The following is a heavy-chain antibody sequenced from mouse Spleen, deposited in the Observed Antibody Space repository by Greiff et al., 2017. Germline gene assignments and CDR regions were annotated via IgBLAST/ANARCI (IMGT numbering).Heavy chain of an antibody. D-gene: IGHD1-1*02. V-gene: IGHV1-82*01. CDR1: GYAFSSSW. CDR3: ARRREGTMAMDY. CDR2: IYPGDGDT. Sequence: QVQLKQSGPELVKPGASVKISCKASGYAFSSSWMNWVKQRPGKGLEWIGRIYPGDGDTNYNGKFKGKATLTADKSSSTAYMQLSSLTSEDSAVYFCARRREGTMAMDYWGQGTSVTVSS. J-gene: IGHJ4*01.